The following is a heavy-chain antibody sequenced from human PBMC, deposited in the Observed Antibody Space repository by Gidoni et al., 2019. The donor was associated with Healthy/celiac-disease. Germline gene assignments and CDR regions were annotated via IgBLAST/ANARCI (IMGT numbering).Heavy chain of an antibody. D-gene: IGHD6-19*01. CDR3: ARDTAALNTIGLAVAANDAFDI. CDR2: ISSSSSDI. CDR1: GFTFSSYS. Sequence: EVQLVESGGGLVKPGGSLRLSCAASGFTFSSYSMNWVRQAPGKGLEWVSSISSSSSDIYYADSVKGRFTISRDNAKNSLYLQMNSLRAEDTAVYYCARDTAALNTIGLAVAANDAFDIWGQGTMVTVSS. J-gene: IGHJ3*02. V-gene: IGHV3-21*01.